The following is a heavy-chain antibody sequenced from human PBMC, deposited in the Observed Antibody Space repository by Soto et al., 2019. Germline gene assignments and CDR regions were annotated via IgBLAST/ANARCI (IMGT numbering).Heavy chain of an antibody. CDR2: ISYNSGSV. CDR1: GFTFDDYA. CDR3: SISKVGFSRGYYSDRAFDH. D-gene: IGHD3-3*01. J-gene: IGHJ4*02. V-gene: IGHV3-9*01. Sequence: VQLVESGGGLVQPGNSLRLSCAGSGFTFDDYAMHWVRQAPGKGLEWVSGISYNSGSVGYADSVSGRFTISRDRAKKSLYLQMNSLKPDDTAFYYCSISKVGFSRGYYSDRAFDHWGQGTLVTVPS.